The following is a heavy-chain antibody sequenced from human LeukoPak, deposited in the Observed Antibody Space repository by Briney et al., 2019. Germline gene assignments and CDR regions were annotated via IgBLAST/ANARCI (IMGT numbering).Heavy chain of an antibody. J-gene: IGHJ4*02. Sequence: GSLRLSCTVSGFSVSDNSMSWVRQAPGKGLEWVSFIYSGTTHYTDSVKGRFTISRDNSKNTLYLQMNSLRAEDTAVYYCARRAGAYSHPYDYWGQGTLVTVSS. D-gene: IGHD4/OR15-4a*01. V-gene: IGHV3-53*01. CDR3: ARRAGAYSHPYDY. CDR1: GFSVSDNS. CDR2: IYSGTT.